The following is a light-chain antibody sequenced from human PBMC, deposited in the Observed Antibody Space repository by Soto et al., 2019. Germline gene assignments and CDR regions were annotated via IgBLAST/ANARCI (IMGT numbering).Light chain of an antibody. V-gene: IGKV3-11*01. CDR2: GVS. Sequence: EIVLTQSSATLSLSPGERATLSCRASQRVTSNALAWYQQKPGQAPRLLIYGVSSRATGIPDRFSGSGSGTDFTLTISSLEPEDFAVYYRQQRSKSPLTFGGGTKVEIK. J-gene: IGKJ4*01. CDR3: QQRSKSPLT. CDR1: QRVTSN.